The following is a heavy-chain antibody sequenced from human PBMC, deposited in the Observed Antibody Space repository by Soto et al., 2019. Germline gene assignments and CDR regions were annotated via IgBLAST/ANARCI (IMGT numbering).Heavy chain of an antibody. V-gene: IGHV4-30-2*01. J-gene: IGHJ4*02. CDR1: GGSISSGGYS. CDR2: IYHSGSN. Sequence: QLQLQESGSGLVKPSQTLSLTCAVSGGSISSGGYSWSWIRQPPGKGLEWIGYIYHSGSNYYNPSLKSPVPISVDRSKNQFSLKLSSVTAADTAVYYCARGGPRGGTSCCSLDYWGQGTLVTVSS. D-gene: IGHD2-2*01. CDR3: ARGGPRGGTSCCSLDY.